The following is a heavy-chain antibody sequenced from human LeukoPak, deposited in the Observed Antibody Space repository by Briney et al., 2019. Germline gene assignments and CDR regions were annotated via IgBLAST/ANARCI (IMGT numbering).Heavy chain of an antibody. CDR3: ARGPRDPTGYCSGGRCSPTYDV. CDR1: GFTFSSYA. D-gene: IGHD2-15*01. J-gene: IGHJ4*02. V-gene: IGHV3-23*01. CDR2: ISGSGGST. Sequence: PGGSLRLSCAASGFTFSSYAMSWVRQAPGKGLEWVSAISGSGGSTYYADSVKGRFTISRDNAKNSLYLQMNSPRAEDTAVYYCARGPRDPTGYCSGGRCSPTYDVWGQGTLVSVSS.